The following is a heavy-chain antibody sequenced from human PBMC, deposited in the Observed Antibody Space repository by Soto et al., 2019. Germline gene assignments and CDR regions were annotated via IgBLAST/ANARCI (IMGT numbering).Heavy chain of an antibody. CDR1: GGTFSSYA. CDR2: IIPIFGTA. CDR3: ARVQSWGRITMVRGVPYYYYGMDV. D-gene: IGHD3-10*01. V-gene: IGHV1-69*13. Sequence: GASVKVSCKASGGTFSSYAISWVRQAPGQGLEWMGGIIPIFGTANYAQKFQGRVTITADESTSTAYMELSSLRSEDTAVYYCARVQSWGRITMVRGVPYYYYGMDVWGQGTTVTVSS. J-gene: IGHJ6*02.